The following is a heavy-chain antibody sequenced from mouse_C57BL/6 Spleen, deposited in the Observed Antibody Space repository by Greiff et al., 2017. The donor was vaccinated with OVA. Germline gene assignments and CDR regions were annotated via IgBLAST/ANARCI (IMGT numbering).Heavy chain of an antibody. Sequence: EVMLVESGGGLVKPGGSLKLSCAASGFTFSDYGMHWVRQAPEKGLEWVAYISSGSSHIYYDDTVKGRFNISRDKAKNSLCLQRTSRRVDYTARYDCAKTGTGYMDYWGQGTTLTVSS. V-gene: IGHV5-17*01. CDR3: AKTGTGYMDY. CDR1: GFTFSDYG. CDR2: ISSGSSHI. J-gene: IGHJ2*01. D-gene: IGHD4-1*01.